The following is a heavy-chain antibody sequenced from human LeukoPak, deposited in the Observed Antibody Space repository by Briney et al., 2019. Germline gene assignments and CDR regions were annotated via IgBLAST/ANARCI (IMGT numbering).Heavy chain of an antibody. CDR3: ARDLMITFGGVIVAFDY. D-gene: IGHD3-16*02. J-gene: IGHJ4*02. V-gene: IGHV3-23*01. CDR2: ISTSGDHT. Sequence: GGSLRLSCAASGFTFSNYVMSWVRLAPGRGLEWVSAISTSGDHTYYVDSVRGRFTISRDNSKNTLYLQMNSLRAEDTAVYYCARDLMITFGGVIVAFDYWGQGTLVTVSS. CDR1: GFTFSNYV.